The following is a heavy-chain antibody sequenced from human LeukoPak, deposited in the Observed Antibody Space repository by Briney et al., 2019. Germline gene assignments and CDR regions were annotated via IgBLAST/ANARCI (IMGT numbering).Heavy chain of an antibody. CDR1: GVSITSDTYC. V-gene: IGHV4-30-2*01. CDR3: ARTRDFWSGFDY. D-gene: IGHD3-3*01. Sequence: PSETLSLTCVVSGVSITSDTYCWSWIRQPPGKGLEWIGYILHSGSTYFNPSLKSQVTISIDTSKSQFSLKLSSVTAADTAVYYCARTRDFWSGFDYWGQGTLVTVSS. J-gene: IGHJ4*02. CDR2: ILHSGST.